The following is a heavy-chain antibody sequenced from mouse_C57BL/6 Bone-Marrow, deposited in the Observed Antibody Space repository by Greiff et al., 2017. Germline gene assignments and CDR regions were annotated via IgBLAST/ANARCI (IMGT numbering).Heavy chain of an antibody. D-gene: IGHD1-1*01. CDR2: ISDGGSYT. V-gene: IGHV5-4*01. CDR1: GFTFSSYA. J-gene: IGHJ4*01. Sequence: DVKLVESGGGLVKPGGSLKLSCAASGFTFSSYAMSWVRQTPEKRLEWVATISDGGSYTYYPDNVKGRFTISRDNAKNNLYLQMSHLKSEDTAMYYCARELRFTGDYWGQGTSVTVSS. CDR3: ARELRFTGDY.